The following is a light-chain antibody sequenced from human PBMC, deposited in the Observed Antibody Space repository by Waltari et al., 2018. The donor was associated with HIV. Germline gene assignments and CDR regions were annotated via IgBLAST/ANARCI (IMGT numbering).Light chain of an antibody. V-gene: IGLV4-69*01. Sequence: QLVRTQSPSASAPLGASAKPTCTLTIQHSRYALALHQQQPEKGPRYLMNLNSDGRHSKGDGIPDRFSGSSSGAERYLTISSLQSEDEAYYYCQTWGTGIQVFGGGTKLTVL. CDR2: LNSDGRH. CDR3: QTWGTGIQV. J-gene: IGLJ2*01. CDR1: IQHSRYA.